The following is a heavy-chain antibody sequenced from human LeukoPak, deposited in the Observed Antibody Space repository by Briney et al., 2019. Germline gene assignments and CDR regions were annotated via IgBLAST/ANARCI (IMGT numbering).Heavy chain of an antibody. CDR2: ISTDGSYK. CDR1: GFTFSSFP. Sequence: PGGSLRLSCAVSGFTFSSFPFHWVRQAPGKGLEWVAAISTDGSYKYHGDSVKGRFTISRDNPMNTLYLQMNGLRRDDTAVYYCARSLLPGRWYFDLWGRGTLVTVSS. D-gene: IGHD2-21*01. J-gene: IGHJ2*01. CDR3: ARSLLPGRWYFDL. V-gene: IGHV3-30*04.